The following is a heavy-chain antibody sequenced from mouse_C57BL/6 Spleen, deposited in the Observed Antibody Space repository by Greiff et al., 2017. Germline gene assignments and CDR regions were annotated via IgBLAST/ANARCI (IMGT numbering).Heavy chain of an antibody. V-gene: IGHV1-82*01. D-gene: IGHD1-1*01. CDR1: GYAFSSSW. J-gene: IGHJ2*01. CDR3: SRGDYYYGSSDY. CDR2: IYPGAGDT. Sequence: VKLMESGPELVKPGASVKISCKASGYAFSSSWMNWVKQRPGKGLEWIGRIYPGAGDTNYNGKFKGKATLTADKSSSTAYMQLSSLTSEDSAVYFCSRGDYYYGSSDYWGQGTTLTVSS.